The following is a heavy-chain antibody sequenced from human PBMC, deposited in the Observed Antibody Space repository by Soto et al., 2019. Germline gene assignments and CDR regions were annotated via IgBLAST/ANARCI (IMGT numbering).Heavy chain of an antibody. V-gene: IGHV6-1*01. CDR1: GDSVSSNSAA. Sequence: QTLSLTCAISGDSVSSNSAAWNWIRQSPSRGLEWLGRTYYRSKWYKDYEVYVKSRITINLDKSKNQFSLQLNSVTPEDTAVYYYARGAVADYSRVFDYWGQGTLVTVSS. J-gene: IGHJ4*02. CDR2: TYYRSKWYK. CDR3: ARGAVADYSRVFDY. D-gene: IGHD6-19*01.